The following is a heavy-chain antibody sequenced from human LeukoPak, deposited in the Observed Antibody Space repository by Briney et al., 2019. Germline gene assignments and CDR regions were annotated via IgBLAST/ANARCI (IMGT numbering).Heavy chain of an antibody. J-gene: IGHJ4*02. CDR3: AKDPAPAYYDILTGYY. CDR1: GFTFSSYA. CDR2: ISGSGGST. D-gene: IGHD3-9*01. V-gene: IGHV3-23*01. Sequence: GGSLRLSCAATGFTFSSYAMSWVRQAPGKGLEWVSAISGSGGSTYYADSVKGRFTISRDNSKNTLYLQMSSLRAEDTAVYYCAKDPAPAYYDILTGYYWGQGTLVTVSS.